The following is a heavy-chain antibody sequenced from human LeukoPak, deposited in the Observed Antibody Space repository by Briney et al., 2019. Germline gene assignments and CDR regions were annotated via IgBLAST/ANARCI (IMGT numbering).Heavy chain of an antibody. CDR3: AILGYCSGGSCHNWFDP. CDR2: VYYSGTI. CDR1: GVSVTSGGYY. Sequence: SETLSLTCSVSGVSVTSGGYYWTWIRQPPGRGLEWIGYVYYSGTINYNPSLKSRVTISVDTSKNQFSLKLTSVTAADTAVYYCAILGYCSGGSCHNWFDPWGQGTTVTVSS. D-gene: IGHD2-15*01. V-gene: IGHV4-61*08. J-gene: IGHJ5*01.